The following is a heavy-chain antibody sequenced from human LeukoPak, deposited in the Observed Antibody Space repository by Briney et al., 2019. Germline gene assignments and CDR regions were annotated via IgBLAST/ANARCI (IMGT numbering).Heavy chain of an antibody. CDR1: GGSISSYY. CDR3: ARDSLTMAYYYYYYDMDV. D-gene: IGHD4/OR15-4a*01. V-gene: IGHV4-4*07. J-gene: IGHJ6*02. Sequence: SETLSLTCTVSGGSISSYYWSWIRQPAGKGLEWIGRIYTSGSTNYNPSLKSRVTMSVDTSKNQFSLKLSSVTAADTAVYYCARDSLTMAYYYYYYDMDVWGQGTTVTVSS. CDR2: IYTSGST.